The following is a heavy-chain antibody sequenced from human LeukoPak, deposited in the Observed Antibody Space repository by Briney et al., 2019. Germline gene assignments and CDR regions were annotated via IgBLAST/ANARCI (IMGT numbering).Heavy chain of an antibody. CDR3: ARGVAAAGEIDAFDI. V-gene: IGHV4-31*03. CDR2: IYYSGST. J-gene: IGHJ3*02. D-gene: IGHD6-13*01. Sequence: PSETLSLTCTVSGGSISSGGYYWSWIRQHPGKGLEWIGYIYYSGSTYYNPSLKSRVTISVDTSKDQFSLKLSSVTAADTAVYYCARGVAAAGEIDAFDIWGQGTMVTVSS. CDR1: GGSISSGGYY.